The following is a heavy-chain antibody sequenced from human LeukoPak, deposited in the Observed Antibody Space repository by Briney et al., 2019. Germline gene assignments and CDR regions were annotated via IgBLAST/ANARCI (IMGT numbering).Heavy chain of an antibody. CDR3: AAELYGVYTDCCTFHL. V-gene: IGHV1-58*01. Sequence: ASVKVSCMTSGFTFSTSAVQWVRQARGQRLEWIGWIIVGSGATNYAQSLQGRFTITRDMSTNTAYMELSSLGSEDSAVYYCAAELYGVYTDCCTFHLWGQGTLVTVSS. J-gene: IGHJ3*01. CDR1: GFTFSTSA. D-gene: IGHD4-17*01. CDR2: IIVGSGAT.